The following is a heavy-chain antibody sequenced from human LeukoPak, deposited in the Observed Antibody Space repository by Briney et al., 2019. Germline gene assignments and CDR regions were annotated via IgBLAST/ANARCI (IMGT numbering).Heavy chain of an antibody. D-gene: IGHD3-10*01. V-gene: IGHV3-30*18. CDR2: ISYDGSNK. CDR3: AKDFYGSGSYYTVAFDI. CDR1: GFTFSSYG. J-gene: IGHJ3*02. Sequence: PGGSLRLSCAASGFTFSSYGMHWVRQAPGKGLEWVAVISYDGSNKYYADSVKGRFTISRDNSRNTQYLQMNSLRAEDTAVYYCAKDFYGSGSYYTVAFDIWGQGTVVTVS.